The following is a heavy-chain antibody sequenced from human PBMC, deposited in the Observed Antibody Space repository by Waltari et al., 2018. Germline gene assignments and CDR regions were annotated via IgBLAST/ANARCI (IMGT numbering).Heavy chain of an antibody. CDR2: IYSGGST. CDR1: GFTVSSNY. Sequence: EVQLVESGGGLIQPGGSLKLSCAASGFTVSSNYMSWVRQAPGKGLEGVSLIYSGGSTNYADSVKGRFTISRDISRNTLYLQMNSLRAEDTAVYYCARETYYDRSGYYRLGAFDIWGQGTVVTVSS. D-gene: IGHD3-22*01. J-gene: IGHJ3*02. CDR3: ARETYYDRSGYYRLGAFDI. V-gene: IGHV3-53*01.